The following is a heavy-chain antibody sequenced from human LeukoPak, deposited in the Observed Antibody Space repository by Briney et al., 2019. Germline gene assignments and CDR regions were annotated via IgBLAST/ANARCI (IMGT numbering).Heavy chain of an antibody. D-gene: IGHD3-22*01. CDR2: IYYSGST. V-gene: IGHV4-31*03. CDR3: ARDLRENYYDSSGYSDY. Sequence: SETLSLTCTASGGSIRSDSYYWAWIRQPPGKGLEWIGYIYYSGSTYYNPSLKSRVTISVDTSKNQFSLKLSSVTAADTAVYYCARDLRENYYDSSGYSDYWGQGTLVTVSS. J-gene: IGHJ4*02. CDR1: GGSIRSDSYY.